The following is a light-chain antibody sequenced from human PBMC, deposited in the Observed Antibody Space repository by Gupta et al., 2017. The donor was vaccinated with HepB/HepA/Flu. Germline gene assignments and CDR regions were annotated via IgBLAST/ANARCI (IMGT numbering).Light chain of an antibody. CDR3: QQEGAEPPKYT. CDR1: QSVSSAY. V-gene: IGKV3-20*01. J-gene: IGKJ2*01. Sequence: EIVLTQSPGTLSLSPGERATLSCRASQSVSSAYVAWYQQKPGQAPRLLIYGASSRATGITDRFSGSGDGTDVTLTINRREPEDCALYYCQQEGAEPPKYTFGQGTKLEIK. CDR2: GAS.